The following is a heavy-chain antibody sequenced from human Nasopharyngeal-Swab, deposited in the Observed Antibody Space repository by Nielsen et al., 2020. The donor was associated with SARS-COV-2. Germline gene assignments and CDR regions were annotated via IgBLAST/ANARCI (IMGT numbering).Heavy chain of an antibody. CDR2: ISYDGSNK. CDR3: ASLGDSSGYYYRIDGYAHDAHDAFDI. V-gene: IGHV3-30-3*01. D-gene: IGHD3-22*01. Sequence: WIRQPPGKGLEWAAVISYDGSNKYYADSVKGRFTISRDNSKNTLYLQMNSLRAEDTAVYYCASLGDSSGYYYRIDGYAHDAHDAFDIWGQGTMVTVSS. J-gene: IGHJ3*02.